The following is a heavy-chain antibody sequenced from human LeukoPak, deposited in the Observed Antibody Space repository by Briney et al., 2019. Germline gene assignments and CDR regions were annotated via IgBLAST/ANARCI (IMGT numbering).Heavy chain of an antibody. Sequence: GGSLRLSCAASGFTFSSYWMSWVRQAPGMGLEWVANIKQDGSEKYYVDSVKGRFTISRDNAKNSLYLQMNSLRAEDTAVYYCARWFGELSNYGMDVWGQGTTVTVSS. D-gene: IGHD3-10*01. CDR1: GFTFSSYW. CDR3: ARWFGELSNYGMDV. J-gene: IGHJ6*02. CDR2: IKQDGSEK. V-gene: IGHV3-7*03.